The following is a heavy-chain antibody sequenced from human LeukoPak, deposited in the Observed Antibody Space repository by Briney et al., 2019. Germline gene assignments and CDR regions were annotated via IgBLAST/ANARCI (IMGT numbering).Heavy chain of an antibody. J-gene: IGHJ4*02. CDR3: ARGWANSGYDLQIDY. D-gene: IGHD5-12*01. CDR1: GYTFTGYY. Sequence: ASVKVSCKASGYTFTGYYMPWVRQAPGQGLEWMGWINPNSGGTNYAQKFQGRVTMTRDTSISTAYMELSRLRSDDTAVYYCARGWANSGYDLQIDYWGQGTLVTVSS. CDR2: INPNSGGT. V-gene: IGHV1-2*02.